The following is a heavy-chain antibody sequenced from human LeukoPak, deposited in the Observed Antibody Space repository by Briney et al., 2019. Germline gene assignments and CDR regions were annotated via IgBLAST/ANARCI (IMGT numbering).Heavy chain of an antibody. CDR2: IYHSGST. V-gene: IGHV4-4*02. CDR1: GGSIISSNW. J-gene: IGHJ6*02. CDR3: ARGAYCSSTSCYVGFAYGMDV. Sequence: LRRTLSLTCAVSGGSIISSNWWSWVRQPPGKGLEWIGEIYHSGSTNYNPSLKSRVTISVDKSKDQFSLKLSSVTAADTAVYYCARGAYCSSTSCYVGFAYGMDVWGQGTTVTVSS. D-gene: IGHD2-2*01.